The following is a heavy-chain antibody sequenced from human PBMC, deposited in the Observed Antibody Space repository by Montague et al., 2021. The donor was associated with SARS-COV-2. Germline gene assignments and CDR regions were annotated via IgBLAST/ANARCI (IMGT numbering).Heavy chain of an antibody. D-gene: IGHD6-13*01. V-gene: IGHV4-39*01. CDR1: GGSISSGTYY. CDR3: ARRAKRQLSWFFDL. J-gene: IGHJ2*01. Sequence: SETLSLTCTVSGGSISSGTYYWGWVRQPPGKGLEWIGTINYSGKTXYNPSLKSRVTISVDTSKNQFSLKVTSVTAADTAVYYCARRAKRQLSWFFDLWGRGTLVTDSS. CDR2: INYSGKT.